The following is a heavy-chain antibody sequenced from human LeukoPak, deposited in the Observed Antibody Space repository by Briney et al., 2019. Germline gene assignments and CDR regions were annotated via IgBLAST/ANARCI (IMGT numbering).Heavy chain of an antibody. J-gene: IGHJ4*02. D-gene: IGHD6-13*01. CDR1: GFTFSSYS. V-gene: IGHV3-21*01. Sequence: GGSLRLSCAASGFTFSSYSMNWVRQAPGKGLEWVSSISSSSSYIYYADSVKGRFTISRDNAKNTLYLQMNSLRVEDTAVYYCARGSTWYLDYWGQGTLVTVSS. CDR3: ARGSTWYLDY. CDR2: ISSSSSYI.